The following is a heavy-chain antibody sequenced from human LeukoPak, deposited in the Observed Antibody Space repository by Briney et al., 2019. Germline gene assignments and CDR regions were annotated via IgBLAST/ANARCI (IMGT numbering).Heavy chain of an antibody. CDR2: IYYSGNT. Sequence: SETLSLTCTVSGGSINSYYWSWIRQPPGKGLEWIGYIYYSGNTNYNPSLKSRVSISIDTSKNQLSLQLSSVTAADTAVYYCARDRDSSGLRDFDLWGRGTLVTVPA. V-gene: IGHV4-59*01. CDR3: ARDRDSSGLRDFDL. CDR1: GGSINSYY. D-gene: IGHD3-22*01. J-gene: IGHJ2*01.